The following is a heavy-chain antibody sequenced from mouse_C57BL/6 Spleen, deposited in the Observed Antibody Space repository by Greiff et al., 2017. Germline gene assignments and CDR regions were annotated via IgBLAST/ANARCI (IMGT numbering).Heavy chain of an antibody. CDR3: ARSITTVVATDYFDY. CDR1: GYTFTSYW. D-gene: IGHD1-1*01. J-gene: IGHJ2*01. CDR2: IDPNSGGT. V-gene: IGHV1-72*01. Sequence: QVQLKQPGAELVKPGASVKLSCKASGYTFTSYWMHWVKQRPGRGLEWIGRIDPNSGGTKYNEKFKSKATLTVDKPSSTAYMQLSSLTSEDSAVYYCARSITTVVATDYFDYWGQGTTLTVSS.